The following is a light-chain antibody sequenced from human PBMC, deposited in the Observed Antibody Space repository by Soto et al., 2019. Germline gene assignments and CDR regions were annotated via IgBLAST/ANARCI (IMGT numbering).Light chain of an antibody. CDR3: QQYYSVPLT. Sequence: DIVMTQSPDSLAVSLGERATINCRSSQSVLYSSNNQNYLAWYQHKPGQPPKLLIYWASTRESGVPDRFSGSGSRTGLTLTISSLQAEDVAVYYCQQYYSVPLTFGGGTKVEIK. J-gene: IGKJ4*01. CDR2: WAS. V-gene: IGKV4-1*01. CDR1: QSVLYSSNNQNY.